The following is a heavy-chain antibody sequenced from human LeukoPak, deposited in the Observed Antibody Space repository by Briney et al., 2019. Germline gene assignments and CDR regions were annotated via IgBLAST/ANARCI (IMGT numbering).Heavy chain of an antibody. J-gene: IGHJ5*02. CDR1: GGSVSGYY. CDR2: IYDTGAT. CDR3: ARLPLIATTRGGFDP. D-gene: IGHD1/OR15-1a*01. Sequence: SEALSLTCTVSGGSVSGYYWSWIRQPPGKRLEWIGYIYDTGATNYNPSLKSRFTISIDTSKNQFSLNLSSVTAADTAVYYCARLPLIATTRGGFDPWGQGTLVTVSS. V-gene: IGHV4-59*08.